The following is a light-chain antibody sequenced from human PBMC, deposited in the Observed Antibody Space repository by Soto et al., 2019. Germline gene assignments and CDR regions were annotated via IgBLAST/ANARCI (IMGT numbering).Light chain of an antibody. CDR1: LSVSRN. CDR2: DAS. Sequence: EIVMTQYPATLSVSPGDRSTLSCMASLSVSRNLAWYQQKPGQAPRLLIFDASTRATGITARFSGSGSGTEFTLTISSLQSEDFAVYYCQQYSVWPLTFGEGTKVDIK. V-gene: IGKV3-15*01. CDR3: QQYSVWPLT. J-gene: IGKJ4*01.